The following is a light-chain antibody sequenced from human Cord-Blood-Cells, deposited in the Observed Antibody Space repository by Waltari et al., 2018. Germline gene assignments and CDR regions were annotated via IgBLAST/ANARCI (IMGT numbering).Light chain of an antibody. CDR3: SSYTSSITWV. Sequence: QSALTQPASVSGSPGQSITISCTGTSSDVGGYNFVSWYQQHPGKAPKLMIYEVSKRPSWVSILFSGSKSGNTASLTISALQAEDEADYYCSSYTSSITWVFGGGTKLTVL. CDR2: EVS. CDR1: SSDVGGYNF. V-gene: IGLV2-14*01. J-gene: IGLJ3*02.